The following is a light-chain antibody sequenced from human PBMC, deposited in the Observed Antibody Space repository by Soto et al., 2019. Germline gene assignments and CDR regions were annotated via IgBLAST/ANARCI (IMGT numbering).Light chain of an antibody. J-gene: IGLJ2*01. CDR1: SGHSSYA. CDR2: LNNDGSH. Sequence: QLLLTQSPSASASLGASVKLTCTLSSGHSSYAIAWHQKQPGKAPRYLMDLNNDGSHTKGDGIPDRFSGSSSGAERYLIISSLQSEDEADYYCQTWGTGFQVFGGGTKLTVL. CDR3: QTWGTGFQV. V-gene: IGLV4-69*01.